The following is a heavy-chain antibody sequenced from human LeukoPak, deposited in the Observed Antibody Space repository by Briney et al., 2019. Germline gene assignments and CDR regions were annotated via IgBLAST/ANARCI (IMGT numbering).Heavy chain of an antibody. D-gene: IGHD4-23*01. CDR1: GFTFSSYE. J-gene: IGHJ4*02. CDR2: ISSSGSTI. CDR3: ARGARKGDDYGGFFDY. Sequence: PGGSLRLSCAASGFTFSSYEMNWVRQAPGKGLEWVSYISSSGSTIYYADSVKGRFTIPRDNAKNSLYLQMNSLRPQDTAVYYCARGARKGDDYGGFFDYWGQGTLVTVSS. V-gene: IGHV3-48*03.